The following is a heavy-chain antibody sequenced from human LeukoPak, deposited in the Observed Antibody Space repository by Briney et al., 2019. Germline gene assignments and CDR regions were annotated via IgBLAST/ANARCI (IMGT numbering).Heavy chain of an antibody. D-gene: IGHD4-11*01. Sequence: SETLSLTCTVSGYSISSNYYWGWIRQPPGKGLEWIGSIYHSGSTDYNPSLKSRVTLSVDTSKNQFSLELSSVTAADTAVYYCARGSNYHYFDYWGQGALVTVS. CDR1: GYSISSNYY. J-gene: IGHJ4*02. CDR3: ARGSNYHYFDY. CDR2: IYHSGST. V-gene: IGHV4-38-2*02.